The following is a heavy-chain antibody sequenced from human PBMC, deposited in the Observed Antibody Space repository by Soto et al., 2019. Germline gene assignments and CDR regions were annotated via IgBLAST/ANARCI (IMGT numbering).Heavy chain of an antibody. J-gene: IGHJ6*03. CDR3: AKSSGGACCSYYMDV. CDR2: INWNSGNI. CDR1: GFTFDDYA. Sequence: EVQLVESGGGLVQPGRSLRLSCAASGFTFDDYAMHWVRQAPGKGLEWVSGINWNSGNIGYADSVKGRFTISRDNGKNALYLQMNSLRAEDTALYYCAKSSGGACCSYYMDVWGKGTTVTVSS. V-gene: IGHV3-9*01. D-gene: IGHD2-21*02.